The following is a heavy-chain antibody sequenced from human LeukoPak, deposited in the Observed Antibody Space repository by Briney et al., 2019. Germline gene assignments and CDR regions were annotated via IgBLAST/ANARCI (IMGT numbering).Heavy chain of an antibody. D-gene: IGHD5-24*01. CDR2: ISWNGGSI. J-gene: IGHJ4*02. CDR1: GFTFDDYA. CDR3: AREDGYNWNYFDY. V-gene: IGHV3-9*01. Sequence: PGGSLRLSCAASGFTFDDYAMHWVRQAPGKGLEWVSGISWNGGSIGYADSVKGRFTISRDNAKNSLYLQMNSLRAEDTALYYCAREDGYNWNYFDYWGQGTLVTVSS.